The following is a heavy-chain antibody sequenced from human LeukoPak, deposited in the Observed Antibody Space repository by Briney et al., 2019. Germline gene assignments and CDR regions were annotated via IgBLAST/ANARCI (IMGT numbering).Heavy chain of an antibody. J-gene: IGHJ4*02. D-gene: IGHD3-9*01. CDR1: GYTFTNYG. CDR2: ISAYNGNT. Sequence: GASVKVSCKASGYTFTNYGISWVRQAPGQGLEWMGWISAYNGNTNYAQKLQGRVTMTTDTSTSTAYMELRSLRSDDTAVYYCARAPLRYFDWLPTNYFDYWGQGTLVTVSS. V-gene: IGHV1-18*01. CDR3: ARAPLRYFDWLPTNYFDY.